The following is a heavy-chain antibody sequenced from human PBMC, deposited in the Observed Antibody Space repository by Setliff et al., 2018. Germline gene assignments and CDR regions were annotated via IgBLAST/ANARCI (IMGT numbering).Heavy chain of an antibody. CDR2: ISTYNGKT. J-gene: IGHJ3*02. D-gene: IGHD2-2*01. CDR1: GYIFTSYG. CDR3: ARGPLDFVVRPAAAKFDI. Sequence: ASVKVSCKASGYIFTSYGFSWVRQAPGQGLEWMGWISTYNGKTNYAQKFQGRVTMTRDTSTSTVYMELRSLTSDDTAVYYCARGPLDFVVRPAAAKFDIWGQGTMVTVSS. V-gene: IGHV1-18*01.